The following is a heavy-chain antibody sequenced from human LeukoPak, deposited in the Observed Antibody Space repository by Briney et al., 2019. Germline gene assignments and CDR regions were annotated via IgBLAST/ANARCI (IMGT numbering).Heavy chain of an antibody. D-gene: IGHD3-10*01. CDR1: GFTFSSYA. J-gene: IGHJ5*02. CDR2: ISGSGGST. V-gene: IGHV3-23*01. CDR3: AKDQSKVRSPGKNWFDP. Sequence: PGGSLRLSCAASGFTFSSYAMSWVRQAPGKGLEWVSAISGSGGSTYYADSVKGRFTISRDNSKNTLYLQMNSLRAEYTAVYYCAKDQSKVRSPGKNWFDPWGQGTLVTVSS.